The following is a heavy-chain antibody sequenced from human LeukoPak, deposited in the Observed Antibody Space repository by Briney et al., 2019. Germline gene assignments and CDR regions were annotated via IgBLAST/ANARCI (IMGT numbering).Heavy chain of an antibody. V-gene: IGHV4-34*01. Sequence: PSETLSLTCAVYGGSFSGYYWSWIRQPPGKRLEWIGEINHSGSTNYNPSLKSRVTISVDTSKNQFSLKLSSVTAADTAVYYCARVGGSWLQSYRGYNWFDPWGQGTLVTVSS. J-gene: IGHJ5*02. CDR2: INHSGST. D-gene: IGHD5-24*01. CDR1: GGSFSGYY. CDR3: ARVGGSWLQSYRGYNWFDP.